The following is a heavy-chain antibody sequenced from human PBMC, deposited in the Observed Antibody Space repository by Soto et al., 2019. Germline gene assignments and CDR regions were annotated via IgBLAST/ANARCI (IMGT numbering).Heavy chain of an antibody. CDR3: ARDETYYYDSIGFDAFDI. D-gene: IGHD3-22*01. J-gene: IGHJ3*02. Sequence: GGSLRLSCAASGFTFSSYSMNWVRQAPGKGLEWVSYISSSSTIYYADSVKGRFTISRDNAKNSLYLQMNSLRDEDTAVYYCARDETYYYDSIGFDAFDIWGQGTMVTVSS. V-gene: IGHV3-48*02. CDR2: ISSSSTI. CDR1: GFTFSSYS.